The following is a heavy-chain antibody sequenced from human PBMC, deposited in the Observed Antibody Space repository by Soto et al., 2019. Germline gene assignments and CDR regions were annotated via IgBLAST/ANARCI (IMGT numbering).Heavy chain of an antibody. CDR1: GGSIVSLSYY. D-gene: IGHD2-21*01. CDR3: ARLGAYYQSPDP. J-gene: IGHJ5*02. Sequence: SETLSLTSTVSGGSIVSLSYYWGWIRQPPLKGLEWIGSIYYSGSTSYNPSLKSRVTISLETSKSQFSLRLTSVTAADSAVYSCARLGAYYQSPDPWGTGTLVTVFS. CDR2: IYYSGST. V-gene: IGHV4-39*07.